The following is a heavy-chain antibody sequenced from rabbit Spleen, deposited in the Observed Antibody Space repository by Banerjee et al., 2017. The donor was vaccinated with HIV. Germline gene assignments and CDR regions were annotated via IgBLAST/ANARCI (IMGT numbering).Heavy chain of an antibody. J-gene: IGHJ6*01. V-gene: IGHV1S43*01. CDR2: IYTSSGST. CDR1: GIDFSSYYC. D-gene: IGHD1-1*01. Sequence: QQQLEESGGGLVKPGGTLTLTCKASGIDFSSYYCMCWVRQAPGKGLELIACIYTSSGSTLYASWVNGRFTISSHNAQNTLYLQLYSLTVADTATYFCVRGASSSGYYSLWGPGTLVTVS. CDR3: VRGASSSGYYSL.